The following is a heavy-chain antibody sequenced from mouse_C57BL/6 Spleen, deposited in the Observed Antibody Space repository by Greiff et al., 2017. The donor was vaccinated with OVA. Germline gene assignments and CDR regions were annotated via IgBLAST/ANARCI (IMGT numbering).Heavy chain of an antibody. V-gene: IGHV1-50*01. D-gene: IGHD1-1*01. CDR3: ARRSLIRITTVGYFDV. Sequence: VQLQQPGAELVKPGASVKLSCKASGYTFTSYWMQWVKQRPGQGLEWIGEIDPSDSYTNFNQKFKGKATLTVDTSSSTAYMQLSSLTSEDSAVYYCARRSLIRITTVGYFDVWGTGTTVTVSS. CDR1: GYTFTSYW. CDR2: IDPSDSYT. J-gene: IGHJ1*03.